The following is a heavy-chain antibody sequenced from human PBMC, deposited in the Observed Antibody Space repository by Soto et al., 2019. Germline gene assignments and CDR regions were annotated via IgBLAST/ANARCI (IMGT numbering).Heavy chain of an antibody. CDR2: IFPSGDT. D-gene: IGHD1-7*01. V-gene: IGHV4-30-2*01. CDR1: GGSISSGSFRGVAYS. CDR3: AREFGDNWNYEAY. J-gene: IGHJ4*02. Sequence: PSETLSLTCAVSGGSISSGSFRGVAYSWSWIRQPPGKGLEWIGYIFPSGDTLYNPSLKSRVTISLDRSKNQLSLRLNSVTAADSAVYYCAREFGDNWNYEAYWGQGTAVTVSS.